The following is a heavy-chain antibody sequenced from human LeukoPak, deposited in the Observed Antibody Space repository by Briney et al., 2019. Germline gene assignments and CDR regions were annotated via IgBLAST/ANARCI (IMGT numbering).Heavy chain of an antibody. CDR2: ISGSGDTT. D-gene: IGHD6-19*01. CDR3: AKSDVVTVAGSDF. J-gene: IGHJ4*02. CDR1: GFTFSSYA. V-gene: IGHV3-23*01. Sequence: GSLRLSCAASGFTFSSYAMSWVRQAPGKGLEWVSGISGSGDTTYYADSVKGRFTISRDNSKNTLYLQMNSLRAEDTALYYCAKSDVVTVAGSDFWGQGTLVTVSS.